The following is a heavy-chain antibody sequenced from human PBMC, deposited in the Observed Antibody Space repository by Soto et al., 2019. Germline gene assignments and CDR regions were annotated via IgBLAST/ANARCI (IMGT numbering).Heavy chain of an antibody. D-gene: IGHD1-26*01. Sequence: SETLSLTCTVSGGSISSYYWSWIRQPPWKGLEWIGYIYYSGSTNYNPSLKSRVTISVDTSKNQFSLKLSSVTAADTAVYYCARDSGSTDAFDIWGQGTMVTGSS. J-gene: IGHJ3*02. CDR2: IYYSGST. CDR3: ARDSGSTDAFDI. V-gene: IGHV4-59*01. CDR1: GGSISSYY.